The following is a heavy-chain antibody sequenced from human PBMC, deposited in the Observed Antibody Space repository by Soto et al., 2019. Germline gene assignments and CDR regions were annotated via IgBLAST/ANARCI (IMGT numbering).Heavy chain of an antibody. V-gene: IGHV4-34*01. J-gene: IGHJ4*02. Sequence: SETLSLTCAVYGGSFSDYYWTWIRQPPGKGLEWIGEIHHSGSTNYNPSLKSRVTLSLDTSKNQFSLKLSSVTAADAAVYYCASYGRGTYYYGYYFHHWGQGTPVTVSS. CDR3: ASYGRGTYYYGYYFHH. CDR1: GGSFSDYY. CDR2: IHHSGST. D-gene: IGHD3-10*01.